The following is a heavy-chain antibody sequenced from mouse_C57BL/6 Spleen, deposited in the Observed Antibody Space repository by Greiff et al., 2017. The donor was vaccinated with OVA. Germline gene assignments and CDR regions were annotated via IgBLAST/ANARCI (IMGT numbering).Heavy chain of an antibody. D-gene: IGHD2-5*01. Sequence: EVQLMESGGGLVKPGGSLKLSCAASGFTFSSYAMSWVRQTPEKRLEWVATISDGGSYTYYPDNVKGRFTISRDNAKNNLYLQMSHLKSEDTAMYYCARDYSNAGAMDYWGQGTSVTVSS. V-gene: IGHV5-4*01. CDR3: ARDYSNAGAMDY. CDR1: GFTFSSYA. J-gene: IGHJ4*01. CDR2: ISDGGSYT.